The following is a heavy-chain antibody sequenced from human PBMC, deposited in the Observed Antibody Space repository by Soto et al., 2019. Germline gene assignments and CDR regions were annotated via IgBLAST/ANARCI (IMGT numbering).Heavy chain of an antibody. J-gene: IGHJ4*02. CDR2: IKGDGSEK. V-gene: IGHV3-7*01. D-gene: IGHD6-25*01. CDR3: ARGLAAPDY. CDR1: GFTFKNYW. Sequence: EVQLVESGGGLVQPGGSLRLSCAASGFTFKNYWKSWVRQAPGKGLQWVANIKGDGSEKFYVDSVKGRFTISRDNVKNSLNLQMNSLRADDTGVYYCARGLAAPDYWGQGILVTVSS.